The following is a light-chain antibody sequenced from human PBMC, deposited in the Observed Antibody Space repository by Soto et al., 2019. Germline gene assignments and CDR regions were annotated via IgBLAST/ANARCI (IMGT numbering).Light chain of an antibody. J-gene: IGKJ1*01. CDR3: QQYDSYPRP. CDR1: QGISSY. Sequence: IGVSRVISSHTACTRHMLTKTGRASQGISSYLAWYQQKPGKAPKLLIYAASTLQSGVPSRFSGSGSGTDFTLTISCLQSEDFATYYCQQYDSYPRPFGQGTNVDIK. V-gene: IGKV1-8*01. CDR2: AAS.